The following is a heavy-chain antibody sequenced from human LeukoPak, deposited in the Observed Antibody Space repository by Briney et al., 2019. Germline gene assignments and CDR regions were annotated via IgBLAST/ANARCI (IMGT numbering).Heavy chain of an antibody. CDR3: AKALDILTGSRFDY. V-gene: IGHV3-23*01. D-gene: IGHD3-9*01. CDR1: GFTFSSYT. Sequence: GGSLRLSCAASGFTFSSYTMSWVRQAPGKGLEWVSAISGSGGSTYYADSVTGRFTISRDNSKNTLYLQMNSLRAEDTGVYSCAKALDILTGSRFDYWGQGTLVTVYS. J-gene: IGHJ4*02. CDR2: ISGSGGST.